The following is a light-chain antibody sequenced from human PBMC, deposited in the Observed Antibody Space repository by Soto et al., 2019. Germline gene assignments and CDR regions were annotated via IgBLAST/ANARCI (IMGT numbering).Light chain of an antibody. V-gene: IGLV2-23*03. CDR2: EGS. CDR1: SSDVGSYNL. J-gene: IGLJ2*01. CDR3: CSYAGSSTFVI. Sequence: QSALTQPASVSGSPGQSITISCTGTSSDVGSYNLVSWYQQLPGKAPKLMIYEGSKRPSGVSNRFSGSKSGNTASLTISGLQAEDEDDYYCCSYAGSSTFVIFGGGTKVTVL.